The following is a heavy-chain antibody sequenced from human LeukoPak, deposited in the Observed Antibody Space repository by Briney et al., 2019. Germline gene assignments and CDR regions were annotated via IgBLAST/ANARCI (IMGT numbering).Heavy chain of an antibody. CDR2: ISSSSSYV. V-gene: IGHV3-21*01. D-gene: IGHD3-10*01. CDR3: ARKWGGGSGTFDY. Sequence: GGSLRLSCTASGFTFSSYSMNWVRQAPGKGLEWVSSISSSSSYVYYADSVKGRFTISRDNAKNSLYLQMNSLRAEDTAVYYCARKWGGGSGTFDYWGQGTLVTVSS. CDR1: GFTFSSYS. J-gene: IGHJ4*02.